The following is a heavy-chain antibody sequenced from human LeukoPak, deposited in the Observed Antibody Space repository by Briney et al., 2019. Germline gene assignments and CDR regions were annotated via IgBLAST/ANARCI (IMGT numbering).Heavy chain of an antibody. CDR3: VVGGGIY. Sequence: PGRSLRLSCAASGFTFSSYAMHWVRQAPGKGLEWVAVISFDGSNKYYADSVKGRFTISRDNARNTLHLQMNSLRADDTAVYYCVVGGGIYWGQGTLVTVS. J-gene: IGHJ4*02. V-gene: IGHV3-30*04. D-gene: IGHD1-26*01. CDR1: GFTFSSYA. CDR2: ISFDGSNK.